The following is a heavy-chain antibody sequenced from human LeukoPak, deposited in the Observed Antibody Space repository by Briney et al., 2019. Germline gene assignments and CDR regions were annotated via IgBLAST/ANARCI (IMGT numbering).Heavy chain of an antibody. CDR1: GGSISSSSYY. Sequence: PSETLSLTCSVSGGSISSSSYYWSWIRQSPGKGLEWIGEINPSGIINFTPSLKHRITLRVDTSKSQFSLTLSSVTAADTAVYYCARRPEKWETHKRDAFDVWGQGTLVTVYS. V-gene: IGHV4-39*01. CDR3: ARRPEKWETHKRDAFDV. CDR2: INPSGII. D-gene: IGHD1-26*01. J-gene: IGHJ3*01.